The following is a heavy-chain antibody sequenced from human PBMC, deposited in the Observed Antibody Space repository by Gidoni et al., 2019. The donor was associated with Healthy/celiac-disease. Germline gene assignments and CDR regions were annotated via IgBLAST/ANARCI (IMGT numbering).Heavy chain of an antibody. CDR2: RSYDGSNK. J-gene: IGHJ4*02. CDR3: ARDLQRWELQSGPDY. D-gene: IGHD1-26*01. CDR1: GFTFGSYA. V-gene: IGHV3-30-3*01. Sequence: QVQLVESGVGVVQPGRSLRLSCAAPGFTFGSYAMHWVRQAPGKGLEWVAVRSYDGSNKYYADSVKCRFTISRDNSKNTLYLQMNSLRAEDTAVYYCARDLQRWELQSGPDYWGQGTLVTVSS.